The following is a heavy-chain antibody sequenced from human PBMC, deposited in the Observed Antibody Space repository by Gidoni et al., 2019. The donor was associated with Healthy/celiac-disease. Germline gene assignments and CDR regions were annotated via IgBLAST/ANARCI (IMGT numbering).Heavy chain of an antibody. CDR2: IIPILGIA. CDR3: ARDQGTGTGV. D-gene: IGHD1-1*01. V-gene: IGHV1-69*04. Sequence: QVQLVQSGDEVKTPGSSVKVSCKASGGTFSSYPLSWVRQAPVQGLEWMGRIIPILGIANYAQKFQGRVTSTADKSTSTAYRELSSLRSEDTAVYYCARDQGTGTGVWGQGTLVTVSS. J-gene: IGHJ4*02. CDR1: GGTFSSYP.